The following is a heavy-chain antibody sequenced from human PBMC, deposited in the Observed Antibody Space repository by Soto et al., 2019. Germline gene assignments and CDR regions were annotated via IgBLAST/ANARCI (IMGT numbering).Heavy chain of an antibody. CDR3: ARDPGYYDSSGYYYKALDI. Sequence: LSCAASGFSFKTYSMNWVRQAPGKGLEWVSYISRSSSTISYADSVKGRFTISRDNAKNSLYLQMNSLRDEDTAVYYCARDPGYYDSSGYYYKALDIWGQGTMVT. CDR1: GFSFKTYS. D-gene: IGHD3-22*01. J-gene: IGHJ3*02. V-gene: IGHV3-48*02. CDR2: ISRSSSTI.